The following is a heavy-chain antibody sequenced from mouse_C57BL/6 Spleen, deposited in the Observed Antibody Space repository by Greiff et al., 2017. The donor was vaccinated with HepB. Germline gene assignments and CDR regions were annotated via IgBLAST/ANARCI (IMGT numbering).Heavy chain of an antibody. V-gene: IGHV1-81*01. Sequence: VQLQESGAELARPGASVKLSCKASGYTFTSYGISWVKQRTGQGLEWIGEIYPRSGNTYYNEKFKGKATLTADKSSSTAYMELRSLTSEDSAVYFCASYDYDVWFAYWGQGTLVTVSA. CDR3: ASYDYDVWFAY. J-gene: IGHJ3*01. CDR2: IYPRSGNT. D-gene: IGHD2-4*01. CDR1: GYTFTSYG.